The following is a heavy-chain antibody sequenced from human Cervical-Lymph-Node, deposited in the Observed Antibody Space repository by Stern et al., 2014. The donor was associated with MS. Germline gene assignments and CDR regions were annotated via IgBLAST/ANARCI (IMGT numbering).Heavy chain of an antibody. Sequence: VQLVESGGGLVRPGGSLRLSCAVSGFSVRDHYMSWIRQAPGKGLEWISDSSSGGNYADSVKGRFTISRDSAKNSLYLQMNSLRAEDTAVYYCARDKNPHGMDVWGQGTTVTVSS. CDR2: SSSGG. V-gene: IGHV3-11*01. CDR3: ARDKNPHGMDV. CDR1: GFSVRDHY. J-gene: IGHJ6*02.